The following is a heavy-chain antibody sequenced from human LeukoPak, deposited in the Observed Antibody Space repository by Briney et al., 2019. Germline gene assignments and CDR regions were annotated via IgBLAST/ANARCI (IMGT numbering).Heavy chain of an antibody. D-gene: IGHD3-10*01. Sequence: SETLSLTCTVSGGSISSYYWSWIRQPPGKGLEWIGYIYYSGNTNYNPSLKSRVTISVDTSKNQLSLKLSSVTAADTAVYYCARSLGFGEPFDYWGQGTLVTVSS. CDR1: GGSISSYY. CDR3: ARSLGFGEPFDY. J-gene: IGHJ4*02. CDR2: IYYSGNT. V-gene: IGHV4-59*01.